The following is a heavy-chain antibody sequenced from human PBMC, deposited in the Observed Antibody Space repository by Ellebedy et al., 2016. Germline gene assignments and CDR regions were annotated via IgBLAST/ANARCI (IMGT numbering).Heavy chain of an antibody. J-gene: IGHJ4*02. D-gene: IGHD2-8*02. V-gene: IGHV3-30-3*01. Sequence: GGSLRLSXAASGFTFSSYAMHWVRQAPGKGLEWVAVISYDGSNKYYADSVKGRFTISRDNSKNTLYLQMNSLRAEDTAVYYCAYWYSADYWGQGTLVTVSS. CDR3: AYWYSADY. CDR1: GFTFSSYA. CDR2: ISYDGSNK.